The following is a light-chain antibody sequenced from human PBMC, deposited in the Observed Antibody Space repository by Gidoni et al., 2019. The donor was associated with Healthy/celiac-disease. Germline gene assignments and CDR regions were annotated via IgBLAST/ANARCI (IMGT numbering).Light chain of an antibody. Sequence: SYELTQPPSVSVSPGQTASITCSGDKLGDNYACWYQQKPGQSPVLVIYQDSKRPSGIPERFSGSNSGNTATLTISVTQAMDEAYYYCQAWDSSTHYVFGTGTKVTVL. CDR3: QAWDSSTHYV. CDR2: QDS. CDR1: KLGDNY. V-gene: IGLV3-1*01. J-gene: IGLJ1*01.